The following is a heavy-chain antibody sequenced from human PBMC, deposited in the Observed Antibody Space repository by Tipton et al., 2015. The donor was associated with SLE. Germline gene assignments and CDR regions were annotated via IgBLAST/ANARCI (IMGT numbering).Heavy chain of an antibody. J-gene: IGHJ4*02. Sequence: TLSLTCAVYGGYFSGYYWSWIRQPPGKGLEWNGEINHSGRTNYNPSLKSRVTISVDTSKNQFSLKLSSVTAADTAVYYCARGILEPPDYWGQGTLVTVSS. D-gene: IGHD1-1*01. CDR3: ARGILEPPDY. CDR1: GGYFSGYY. V-gene: IGHV4-34*01. CDR2: INHSGRT.